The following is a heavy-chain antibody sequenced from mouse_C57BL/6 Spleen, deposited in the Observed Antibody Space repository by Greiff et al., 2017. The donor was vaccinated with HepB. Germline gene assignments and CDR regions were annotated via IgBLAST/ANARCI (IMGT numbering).Heavy chain of an antibody. D-gene: IGHD1-1*01. CDR1: GYTFTSYW. CDR3: ASDLLLRYYYFDY. CDR2: INPSNGGT. J-gene: IGHJ2*01. V-gene: IGHV1-53*01. Sequence: VQLQQPGTELVKPGASVKLSCKASGYTFTSYWMHWVKQRPGQGLEWIGNINPSNGGTNYNEKFKSKATLTVDKSSSTAYMQLSSLTSEDSAVYYCASDLLLRYYYFDYWGQGTTLTVSS.